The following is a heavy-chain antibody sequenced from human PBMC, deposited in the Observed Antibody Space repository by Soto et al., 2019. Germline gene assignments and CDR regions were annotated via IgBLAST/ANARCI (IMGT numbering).Heavy chain of an antibody. CDR2: ISGSGGST. CDR1: GFTFSSYA. D-gene: IGHD4-17*01. Sequence: EVQLLESGGGLVQPGGSLRLSCAASGFTFSSYAMTWVRQAPGKGLEWASVISGSGGSTYYADSVKGRFTISRDNSKNTLYLQMNSLRAEDTAVYYCAKDPHGDYLLNWFDPWGQGTLVTVSS. CDR3: AKDPHGDYLLNWFDP. J-gene: IGHJ5*02. V-gene: IGHV3-23*01.